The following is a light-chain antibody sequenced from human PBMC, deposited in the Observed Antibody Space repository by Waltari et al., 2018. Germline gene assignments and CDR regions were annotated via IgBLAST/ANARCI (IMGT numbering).Light chain of an antibody. CDR1: QGISNS. Sequence: DIQMTQSPSSLSASVGDRVTITCRASQGISNSLAWSQQKPGKAPKLLLYAASRLESGVPSRFSGSGSGTDYTLTISSLQPEDFATYYCQQYYSTRPWTFGQGTKVEIK. CDR2: AAS. J-gene: IGKJ1*01. V-gene: IGKV1-NL1*01. CDR3: QQYYSTRPWT.